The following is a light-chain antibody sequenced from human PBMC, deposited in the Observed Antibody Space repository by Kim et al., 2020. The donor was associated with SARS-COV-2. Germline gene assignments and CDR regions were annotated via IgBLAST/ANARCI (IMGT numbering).Light chain of an antibody. CDR2: DVS. J-gene: IGLJ3*02. CDR1: SSDVCRYNY. V-gene: IGLV2-14*03. CDR3: SSYTSSSTLWV. Sequence: QSITISCTGTSSDVCRYNYVSWYQQHPGKAPKLMIYDVSKRPSGVSNRFSGSKSGNTASLTISGLQAEDEADYYCSSYTSSSTLWVFGGGTQLTVL.